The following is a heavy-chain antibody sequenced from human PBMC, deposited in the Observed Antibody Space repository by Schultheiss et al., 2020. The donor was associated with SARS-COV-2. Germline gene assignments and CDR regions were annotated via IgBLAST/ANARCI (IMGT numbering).Heavy chain of an antibody. Sequence: GGSLRLSCAASGFTFSSYAMSWVRQAPWKGLEWVSAISGSGGSTYYADSVKGRFTISRDNSKNTLYLQMNSLRAEDTAVYYCAKRYDFWSGYCDYWGQGTLVTVSS. V-gene: IGHV3-23*01. CDR1: GFTFSSYA. J-gene: IGHJ4*02. CDR3: AKRYDFWSGYCDY. CDR2: ISGSGGST. D-gene: IGHD3-3*01.